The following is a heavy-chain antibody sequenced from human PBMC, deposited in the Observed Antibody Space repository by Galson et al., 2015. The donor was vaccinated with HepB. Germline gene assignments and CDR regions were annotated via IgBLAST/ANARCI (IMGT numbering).Heavy chain of an antibody. J-gene: IGHJ5*02. CDR3: ARGVGDA. V-gene: IGHV3-7*01. CDR1: GFIFSNDY. Sequence: SLRLSCAASGFIFSNDYMTWVCQAPEKGLEWVANINLDGSEKYYVDSVKGRFTISRDNAKNSLSLQMNNLRAEDSATYYCARGVGDAWGQGTLVTVSS. CDR2: INLDGSEK.